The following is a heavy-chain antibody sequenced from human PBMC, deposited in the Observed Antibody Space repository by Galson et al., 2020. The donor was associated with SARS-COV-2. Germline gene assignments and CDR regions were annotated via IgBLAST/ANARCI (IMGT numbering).Heavy chain of an antibody. CDR2: IYYSGST. J-gene: IGHJ5*02. Sequence: SETLSLTCTVSGGSISSYYWSWIRQPAGKGLEWIGYIYYSGSTNYNPSLKSRVTISVDTSKNQFSLKLSSVTAADTAVYYCARQGGIIFGVVMVPSWFDPWGQGTLVTVSS. CDR1: GGSISSYY. D-gene: IGHD3-3*01. V-gene: IGHV4-59*08. CDR3: ARQGGIIFGVVMVPSWFDP.